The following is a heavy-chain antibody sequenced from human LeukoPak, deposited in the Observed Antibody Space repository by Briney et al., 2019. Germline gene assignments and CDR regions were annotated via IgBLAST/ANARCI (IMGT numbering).Heavy chain of an antibody. CDR1: GGSISSYY. D-gene: IGHD3-3*01. V-gene: IGHV4-59*01. CDR3: ARTYTYDFWSGYYRDDAFDI. CDR2: IYYSGST. Sequence: SETLSLTCTVSGGSISSYYWSWVRQPPGKGREWVGYIYYSGSTNYNPSLKSRVTISVETSKNQFSLKLSSVTAADTAVYYCARTYTYDFWSGYYRDDAFDIWGQGTMVTVSS. J-gene: IGHJ3*02.